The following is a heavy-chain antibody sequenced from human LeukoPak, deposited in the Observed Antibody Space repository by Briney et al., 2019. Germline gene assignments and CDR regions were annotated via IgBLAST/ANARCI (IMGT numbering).Heavy chain of an antibody. V-gene: IGHV3-21*01. CDR1: GFTFSSYS. CDR2: ISSSSSYI. J-gene: IGHJ4*02. Sequence: GGSLRLSCAASGFTFSSYSMSWVRQAPGKGLEWVAFISSSSSYIYYADSVKGRFTISRDNAKNSLYLQMNSLRAEDTAVYYCARVYSSGWAYYFDYWGQGTLVTVSS. CDR3: ARVYSSGWAYYFDY. D-gene: IGHD6-19*01.